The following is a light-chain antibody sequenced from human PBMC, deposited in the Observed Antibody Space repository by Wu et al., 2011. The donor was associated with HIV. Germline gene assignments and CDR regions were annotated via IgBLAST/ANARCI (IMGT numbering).Light chain of an antibody. J-gene: IGKJ2*01. Sequence: SCRASQSVSSSLAWYQQKPWPGSQTPHLWRNVRATGIPDRFSGSGYGTDFNLIISGLEPEDFAVYYCQRYGSSPYTFGQGTKLEIK. V-gene: IGKV3-20*01. CDR2: RN. CDR3: QRYGSSPYT. CDR1: QSVSSS.